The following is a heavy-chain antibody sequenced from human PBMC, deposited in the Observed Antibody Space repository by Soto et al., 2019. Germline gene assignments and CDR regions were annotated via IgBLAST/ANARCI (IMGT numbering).Heavy chain of an antibody. V-gene: IGHV3-11*05. D-gene: IGHD5-12*01. J-gene: IGHJ4*02. CDR2: ISSSSSYT. CDR1: GFTFSDYY. CDR3: ARDHHRYSGYDYVDY. Sequence: GGSLRLSCVATGFTFSDYYMSWIRQAPGKGLEWVSYISSSSSYTNYADSVKGRFTISRDNAKNSLYLQMNSLRAEDTAVYYCARDHHRYSGYDYVDYWGQGTLVTVSS.